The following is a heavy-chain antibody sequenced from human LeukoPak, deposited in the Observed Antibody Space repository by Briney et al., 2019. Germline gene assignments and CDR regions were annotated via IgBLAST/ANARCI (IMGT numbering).Heavy chain of an antibody. V-gene: IGHV3-11*04. CDR1: GFTFRGYY. Sequence: GGSLRLSCAASGFTFRGYYMTWIRQAPGKGLEWVSYISSSGTGVYYADSMKGRFTISRDNAKNSLYLLVNSLRVEDTAVYYCARALNDALDIWGQGTMLTVSS. J-gene: IGHJ3*02. CDR2: ISSSGTGV. CDR3: ARALNDALDI.